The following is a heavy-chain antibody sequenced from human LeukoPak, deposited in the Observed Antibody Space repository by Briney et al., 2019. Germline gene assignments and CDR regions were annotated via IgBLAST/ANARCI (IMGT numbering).Heavy chain of an antibody. CDR3: ARGGPGLDY. Sequence: SETLSLTCAVSGGSISSGGYSWSWIRQPPGKGLEWIGYIYYSGSTYYNPSLKSRVTISVDTSKNQFSLKLSSVTAADTAVYYCARGGPGLDYWGQGTLVTVSS. CDR2: IYYSGST. D-gene: IGHD7-27*01. J-gene: IGHJ4*02. V-gene: IGHV4-30-4*07. CDR1: GGSISSGGYS.